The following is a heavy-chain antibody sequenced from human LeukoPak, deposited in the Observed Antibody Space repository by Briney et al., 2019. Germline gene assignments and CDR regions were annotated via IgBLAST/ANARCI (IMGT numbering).Heavy chain of an antibody. CDR2: ISSSSSTI. Sequence: PGGSLRLSCAASGFTFSSYSMNWVRQAPGKGPEWVSYISSSSSTIYYADSVKGRFTISRDNAKNSLYLQMNSLSAEDTAVYYCATTPRLDSFSSIAARLGESSDYWGQGTLVTVSS. D-gene: IGHD6-6*01. J-gene: IGHJ4*02. CDR1: GFTFSSYS. V-gene: IGHV3-48*01. CDR3: ATTPRLDSFSSIAARLGESSDY.